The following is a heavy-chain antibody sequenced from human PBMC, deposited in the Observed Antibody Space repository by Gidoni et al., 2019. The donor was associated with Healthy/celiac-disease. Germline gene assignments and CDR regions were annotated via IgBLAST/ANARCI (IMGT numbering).Heavy chain of an antibody. Sequence: EVQLVESGGGLVQPGRSLRLSCAASGFTFDDYAMHWVRQAPGKGLEWVSGISWNSGSIGYADSVKGRFTISRDNAKNSLYLQMNSLRAEDTALYYCAKGSWEDCSSTSCPFDYWGQGTLVTVSS. D-gene: IGHD2-2*01. CDR3: AKGSWEDCSSTSCPFDY. CDR1: GFTFDDYA. CDR2: ISWNSGSI. V-gene: IGHV3-9*01. J-gene: IGHJ4*02.